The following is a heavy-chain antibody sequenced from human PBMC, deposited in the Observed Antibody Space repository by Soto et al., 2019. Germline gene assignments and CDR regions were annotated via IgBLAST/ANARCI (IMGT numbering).Heavy chain of an antibody. J-gene: IGHJ4*01. CDR2: ISSSGGST. CDR3: AKVGDYYYGSETYVLYYFDY. D-gene: IGHD3-10*01. Sequence: GGSLRLSCAASGFTFSSYAMSWVRQAPGKGLEWVSAISSSGGSTYYADSVKGRFTISRDNSKNTLYLQMNSLRAEDTAVYYCAKVGDYYYGSETYVLYYFDYWGQGTLVTVSS. CDR1: GFTFSSYA. V-gene: IGHV3-23*01.